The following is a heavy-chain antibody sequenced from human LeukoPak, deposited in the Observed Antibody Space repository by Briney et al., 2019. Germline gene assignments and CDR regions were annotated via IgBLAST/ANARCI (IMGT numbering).Heavy chain of an antibody. CDR2: IRYSGPT. V-gene: IGHV4-39*01. J-gene: IGHJ4*02. CDR3: VRHEEEDGYNAKTFDY. Sequence: SETLSLTCTVSGESISSRASFWGWGRQPPGKGLEWVGSIRYSGPTSYNPSLKSRVTISVDTSKNQFSLKLSSVTAADTAVYYCVRHEEEDGYNAKTFDYWGQGTLVTVFS. CDR1: GESISSRASF. D-gene: IGHD5-24*01.